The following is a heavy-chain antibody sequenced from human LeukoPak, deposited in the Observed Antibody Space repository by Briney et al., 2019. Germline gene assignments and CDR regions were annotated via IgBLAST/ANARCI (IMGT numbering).Heavy chain of an antibody. CDR3: ARRGSSSWYFDY. CDR1: GASISPYY. V-gene: IGHV4-59*01. CDR2: IHYSGTT. D-gene: IGHD6-13*01. J-gene: IGHJ4*02. Sequence: KPSETLSLTCTVSGASISPYYWNWIRQPPGKGLEWIGYIHYSGTTKYNPPRRSRVTISVDTSKNRLSLNLSSVTAADTAVYYCARRGSSSWYFDYWGQGTLVTVSS.